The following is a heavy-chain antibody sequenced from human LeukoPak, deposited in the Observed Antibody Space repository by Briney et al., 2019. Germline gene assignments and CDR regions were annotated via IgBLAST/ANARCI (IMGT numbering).Heavy chain of an antibody. J-gene: IGHJ6*03. CDR2: IYYSGSS. V-gene: IGHV4-59*01. CDR3: ARVPRSYYDYYYMDV. Sequence: TSETLSLTCNVSGGSISGYHWSWIRQPPGKGLEWLGYIYYSGSSNYNPSLKSRVTMSADTSKNQFSLKLSSVTAADTAVYYCARVPRSYYDYYYMDVWGKGTTVTVSS. CDR1: GGSISGYH.